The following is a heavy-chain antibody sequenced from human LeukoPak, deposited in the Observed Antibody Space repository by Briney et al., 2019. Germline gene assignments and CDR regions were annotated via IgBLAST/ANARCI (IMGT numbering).Heavy chain of an antibody. CDR2: ISSSGSTI. CDR3: AATYGSGSYYLGVDY. J-gene: IGHJ4*02. Sequence: GGSLRLSCAASGFTFSSYEMNWVRQAPGKGLEWVSYISSSGSTIYYADSVKGRFTISRDNAKNSLYLQMNSLRAEDTAVYYCAATYGSGSYYLGVDYWGQGTLVTVSS. CDR1: GFTFSSYE. V-gene: IGHV3-48*03. D-gene: IGHD3-10*01.